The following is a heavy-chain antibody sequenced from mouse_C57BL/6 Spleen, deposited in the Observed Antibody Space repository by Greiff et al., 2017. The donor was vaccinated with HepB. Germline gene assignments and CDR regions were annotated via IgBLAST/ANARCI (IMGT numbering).Heavy chain of an antibody. Sequence: EVQGVESGGGLVKPGGSLKLSCAASGFTFSDYGMHWVRQAPEKGLEWVAYISSGSSTIYYADTVKGRFTISRDNAKNTLFLQMTSLRSEDTAMYYGARDYDYDGGDYAMDYWGQGTSVTVSS. CDR3: ARDYDYDGGDYAMDY. J-gene: IGHJ4*01. D-gene: IGHD2-4*01. CDR1: GFTFSDYG. V-gene: IGHV5-17*01. CDR2: ISSGSSTI.